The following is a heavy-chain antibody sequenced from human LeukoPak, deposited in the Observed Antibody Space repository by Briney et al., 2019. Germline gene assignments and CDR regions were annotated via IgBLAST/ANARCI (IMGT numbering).Heavy chain of an antibody. Sequence: PSETLSLTCAVYGGSFSGDYGSWVRQPPGKGLEWIGEINHSGSTNYNPSLKSRVTISVDTSKNQFSLKLRSVTAADTAVYYCARAEYYYGSGSYYRTPFDYWGQGTLVTVSS. D-gene: IGHD3-10*01. CDR2: INHSGST. V-gene: IGHV4-34*01. CDR3: ARAEYYYGSGSYYRTPFDY. CDR1: GGSFSGDY. J-gene: IGHJ4*02.